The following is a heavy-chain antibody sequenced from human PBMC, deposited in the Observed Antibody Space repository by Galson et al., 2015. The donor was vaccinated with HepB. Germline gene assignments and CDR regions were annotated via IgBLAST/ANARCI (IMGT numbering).Heavy chain of an antibody. J-gene: IGHJ2*01. CDR1: GYTFTSYA. D-gene: IGHD3-10*01. Sequence: SVKVSCKASGYTFTSYAMHWVRQAPGQRLEWMGWINAGNGNTKYSQKFQGRVTITRDTSASTAYMELSSLRSEDTAVYYCARVPTTYYYGSGSYDWYFDLWGRGTLVTVSS. V-gene: IGHV1-3*01. CDR2: INAGNGNT. CDR3: ARVPTTYYYGSGSYDWYFDL.